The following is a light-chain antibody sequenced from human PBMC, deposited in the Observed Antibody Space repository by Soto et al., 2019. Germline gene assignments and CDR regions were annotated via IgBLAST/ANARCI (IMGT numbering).Light chain of an antibody. CDR1: QSVSSSY. CDR3: QQYGSSPVT. CDR2: GAS. V-gene: IGKV3-20*01. J-gene: IGKJ5*01. Sequence: ENVLTQSPVPLSLSPGEKATLSCKASQSVSSSYLAWYHQKPGQAPRLLIYGASSRATGIPDRFSGSGSGTDFTLTISRLEPEDFAVYYCQQYGSSPVTFGQGTRLEIK.